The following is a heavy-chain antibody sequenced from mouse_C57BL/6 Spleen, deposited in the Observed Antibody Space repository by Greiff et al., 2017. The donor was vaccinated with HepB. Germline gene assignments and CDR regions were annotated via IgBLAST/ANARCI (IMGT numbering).Heavy chain of an antibody. Sequence: EVKLMESGPELVKPGASVKISCKASGYSFTDYNMNWVKQSNGKSLEWIGVINPNYGTTSYNQKFKGKATLTVDQSSSTAYMQLNSLTSEDSAVYYCARGRDYYGSSPWYFDVWGTGTTVTVSS. J-gene: IGHJ1*03. CDR2: INPNYGTT. CDR3: ARGRDYYGSSPWYFDV. V-gene: IGHV1-39*01. CDR1: GYSFTDYN. D-gene: IGHD1-1*01.